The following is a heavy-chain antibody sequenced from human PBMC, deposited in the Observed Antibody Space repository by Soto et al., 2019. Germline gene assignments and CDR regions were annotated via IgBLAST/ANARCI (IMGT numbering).Heavy chain of an antibody. V-gene: IGHV3-21*01. J-gene: IGHJ1*01. CDR1: GFTFSSYA. Sequence: PGGSLRLSCAASGFTFSSYAMKWVRQAPGKGLEWVSLIGESGTPTYYADSVKGRFTISRDNAKNSLYLQMNSLRAEDTAVYYCARDPFYGGSTIQHWGQGTLVTVSS. CDR3: ARDPFYGGSTIQH. CDR2: IGESGTPT. D-gene: IGHD2-15*01.